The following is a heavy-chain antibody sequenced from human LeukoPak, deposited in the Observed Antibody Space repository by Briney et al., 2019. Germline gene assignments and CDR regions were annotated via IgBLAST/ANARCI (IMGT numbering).Heavy chain of an antibody. Sequence: SETLSLTCTVSGDSISSSSYYWGWIRQPPGKGLEWIGSIYYSGSTYYNPSLKSRVTISVDTSKNQFSLKLSSVTAADTAVYYCARASGPQGWYYYYMDVWGKGTTVTISS. CDR2: IYYSGST. CDR3: ARASGPQGWYYYYMDV. D-gene: IGHD6-19*01. V-gene: IGHV4-39*07. J-gene: IGHJ6*03. CDR1: GDSISSSSYY.